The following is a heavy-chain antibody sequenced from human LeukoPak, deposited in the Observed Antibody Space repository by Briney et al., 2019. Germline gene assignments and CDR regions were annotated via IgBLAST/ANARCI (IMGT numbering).Heavy chain of an antibody. D-gene: IGHD4-17*01. CDR2: IFPNLGTP. V-gene: IGHV1-69*13. Sequence: ASVKVSCKASGDIFTNYGFSWVRQAPGQGLEWMGGIFPNLGTPNYAQKFQDRVTITADESTSTAYMELSSLRSEDTAVYYCARVRLPTVTTIGYRMDVWGKGTTVTVSS. CDR3: ARVRLPTVTTIGYRMDV. J-gene: IGHJ6*03. CDR1: GDIFTNYG.